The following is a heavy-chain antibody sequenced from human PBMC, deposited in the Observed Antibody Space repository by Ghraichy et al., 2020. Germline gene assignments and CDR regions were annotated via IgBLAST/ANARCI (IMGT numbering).Heavy chain of an antibody. CDR3: ARHGSGGFDP. CDR1: GGSISGNF. J-gene: IGHJ5*02. D-gene: IGHD3-10*01. V-gene: IGHV4-59*08. Sequence: SETLSLTCTVSGGSISGNFWSWIRQPPGKGLEWIGYTYYSGTTSYNPSLKSRVTISVDTSKRQFSLKLTSVTAADTAVYFCARHGSGGFDPWGQGTLVTVSS. CDR2: TYYSGTT.